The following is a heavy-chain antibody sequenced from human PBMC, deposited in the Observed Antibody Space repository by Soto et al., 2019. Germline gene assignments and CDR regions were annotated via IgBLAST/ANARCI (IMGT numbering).Heavy chain of an antibody. CDR1: VCTFSSYA. CDR2: FIPIFGTA. CDR3: ARGVGSCSGGSCYHGPAYGMDV. Sequence: QVQLVQSVAEGKKPGSSVKVACKASVCTFSSYAISWVRQAPGQWLEVMGGFIPIFGTANYAQKFQGRVTITADDTTSRAYMALSSLSSEDTAVYYCARGVGSCSGGSCYHGPAYGMDVWGQGSTVTVSS. D-gene: IGHD2-15*01. V-gene: IGHV1-69*01. J-gene: IGHJ6*02.